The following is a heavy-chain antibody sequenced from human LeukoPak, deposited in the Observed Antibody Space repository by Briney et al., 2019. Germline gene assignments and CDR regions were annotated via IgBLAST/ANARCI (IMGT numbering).Heavy chain of an antibody. CDR3: ARDTQEYCTNGVYYGLDY. J-gene: IGHJ4*02. V-gene: IGHV3-11*01. CDR2: ISSSGSTI. CDR1: GFTFSDYY. Sequence: PGGSLRLSCAASGFTFSDYYMSWIRQAPGKGLEWVSYISSSGSTIYYADSVKGRFTISRDNAKNSLYLQMNSLRAEDTAVYYCARDTQEYCTNGVYYGLDYWGQGTLVTVSS. D-gene: IGHD2-8*01.